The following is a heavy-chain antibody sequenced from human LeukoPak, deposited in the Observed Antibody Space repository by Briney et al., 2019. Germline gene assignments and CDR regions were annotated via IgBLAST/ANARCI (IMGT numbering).Heavy chain of an antibody. J-gene: IGHJ1*01. CDR1: ADSITSGY. V-gene: IGHV4-59*08. CDR3: AGRGQRYFRD. Sequence: KPSETLSLTCSISADSITSGYWSWIRQPPGKGLEWIGYIYGIENTDYSPSLKSRVTISLDTSKNQLSLNLTAVTAADTAVYYCAGRGQRYFRDWGQGTLVTVSS. CDR2: IYGIENT.